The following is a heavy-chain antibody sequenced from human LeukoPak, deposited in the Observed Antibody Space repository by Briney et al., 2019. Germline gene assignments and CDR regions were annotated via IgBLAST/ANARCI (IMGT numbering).Heavy chain of an antibody. V-gene: IGHV3-7*03. D-gene: IGHD6-6*01. CDR3: ARDGPYSTSSTHPP. CDR2: IKQDGSEK. J-gene: IGHJ5*02. CDR1: GFTFSSSW. Sequence: GGSLRPSCAASGFTFSSSWMSWVRQAPGKGLEWVANIKQDGSEKYYVGSVKGRFTISRDNARNSLYLQMDSLRAEDTAVYYCARDGPYSTSSTHPPWGQGTLVTVSS.